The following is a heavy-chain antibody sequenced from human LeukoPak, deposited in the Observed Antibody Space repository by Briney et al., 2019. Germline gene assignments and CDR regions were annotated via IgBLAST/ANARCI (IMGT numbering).Heavy chain of an antibody. CDR1: GFTFTNYD. J-gene: IGHJ3*02. D-gene: IGHD1-26*01. CDR2: IGTAGDT. V-gene: IGHV3-13*01. Sequence: GGSLRLSCAASGFTFTNYDMHWVRQGTGKGLEWISGIGTAGDTYHVDSVKGRFTISRENAKNSLHLQMNNLRVGDTAVYYSVRDMRVRVGAYDIWGQGTMVIVSS. CDR3: VRDMRVRVGAYDI.